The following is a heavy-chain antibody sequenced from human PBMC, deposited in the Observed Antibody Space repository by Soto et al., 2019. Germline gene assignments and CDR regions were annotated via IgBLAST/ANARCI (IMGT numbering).Heavy chain of an antibody. CDR1: GFTFSSYA. CDR3: AKVRSTTIFGVVSLFDY. D-gene: IGHD3-3*01. Sequence: GGSLRLSCAASGFTFSSYAMSWVRQAPGKGLECVSTISGSGGTTYYADSVKGRFTISRDNSKNTLYLQMNSLRAEDTAVYYCAKVRSTTIFGVVSLFDYWGQGTLVTVSS. V-gene: IGHV3-23*01. CDR2: ISGSGGTT. J-gene: IGHJ4*02.